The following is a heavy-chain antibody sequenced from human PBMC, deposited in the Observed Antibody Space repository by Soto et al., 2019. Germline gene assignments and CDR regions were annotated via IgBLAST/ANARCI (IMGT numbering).Heavy chain of an antibody. D-gene: IGHD3-3*01. V-gene: IGHV6-1*01. CDR1: GDSVSSNSAA. Sequence: PSQTLSLTCAISGDSVSSNSAAWNWIRQSPSRGLEWLGRTYYRSKWYNDYAVSVKSRITINPDTSKSQFSLQLNSVTPEDTAVYYCARESTIFGVVTPYYYYMDVWGKGTTVTVSS. CDR3: ARESTIFGVVTPYYYYMDV. CDR2: TYYRSKWYN. J-gene: IGHJ6*03.